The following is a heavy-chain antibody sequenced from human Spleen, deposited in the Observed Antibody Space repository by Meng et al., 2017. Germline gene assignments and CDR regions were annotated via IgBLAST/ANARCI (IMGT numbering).Heavy chain of an antibody. CDR3: AAGAVTATGGLDY. J-gene: IGHJ4*02. CDR2: IVVGSGNT. Sequence: SAKVSCKASGFTFTSTAVQWARHARGQRVEWIGWIVVGSGNTNYAQKFQERVTITRDMSTSTDYMELSSLRSEDAAVYYCAAGAVTATGGLDYWGQGTLVTVSS. V-gene: IGHV1-58*01. CDR1: GFTFTSTA. D-gene: IGHD2-21*02.